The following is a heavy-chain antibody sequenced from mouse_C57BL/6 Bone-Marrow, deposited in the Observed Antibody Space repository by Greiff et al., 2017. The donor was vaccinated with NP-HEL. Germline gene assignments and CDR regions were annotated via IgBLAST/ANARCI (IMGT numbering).Heavy chain of an antibody. CDR3: ANIYYGNYEGFAMDY. V-gene: IGHV1-78*01. D-gene: IGHD2-1*01. J-gene: IGHJ4*01. CDR2: IYPRDGST. CDR1: GYTFTDHT. Sequence: VQLQQSDAELVKPGASVKISCKVSGYTFTDHTIHWMKQRPEQGLEWIGYIYPRDGSTKYNEKFKGKATLTADESSSTAYMQLNSLTSEDSAVYFCANIYYGNYEGFAMDYWGQGTSVTVSS.